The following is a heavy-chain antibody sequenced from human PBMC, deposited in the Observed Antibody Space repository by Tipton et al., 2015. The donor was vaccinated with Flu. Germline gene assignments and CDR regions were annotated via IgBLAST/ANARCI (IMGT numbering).Heavy chain of an antibody. D-gene: IGHD4-11*01. V-gene: IGHV4-38-2*01. CDR1: GFTFSDDY. Sequence: QVQLVQSGGGLVKPGGYLRLSCAASGFTFSDDYMSWIRQAPGKGLEWIGNIHRSGATYYNPSLKSRVTMSVDASKIQFTLRLSSVTAADTAVYYCARRDYSNYVSEPKSWFDPWGQGILVTVSS. J-gene: IGHJ5*02. CDR2: IHRSGAT. CDR3: ARRDYSNYVSEPKSWFDP.